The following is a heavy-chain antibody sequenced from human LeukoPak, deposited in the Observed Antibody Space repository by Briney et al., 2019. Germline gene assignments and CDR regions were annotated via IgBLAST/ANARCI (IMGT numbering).Heavy chain of an antibody. CDR1: GFTFSGYA. J-gene: IGHJ4*02. CDR3: AKDIMTTVTTSADY. D-gene: IGHD4-17*01. V-gene: IGHV3-23*01. Sequence: PGGSLRLPCAASGFTFSGYAMSWVRQAPGKGLEWVSAISGSGGSTYYADSVKGRFTISRDNSKNTLYLQMNSLRAEDTAVYYCAKDIMTTVTTSADYWGQGTLVTVSS. CDR2: ISGSGGST.